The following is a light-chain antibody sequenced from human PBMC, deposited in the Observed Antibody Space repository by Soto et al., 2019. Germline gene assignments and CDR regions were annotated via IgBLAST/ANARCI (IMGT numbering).Light chain of an antibody. CDR2: GNS. Sequence: QSVLTQPPSVSGAPGQRVTISCTGSSSNIGAGCDVHWYQQLPGTAPKLLIYGNSNRPSGVPDRFSGSKSGTSASLAITGLQAEDEADYYCQSYDSSLSVVFGGGTKLTVL. CDR3: QSYDSSLSVV. V-gene: IGLV1-40*01. J-gene: IGLJ2*01. CDR1: SSNIGAGCD.